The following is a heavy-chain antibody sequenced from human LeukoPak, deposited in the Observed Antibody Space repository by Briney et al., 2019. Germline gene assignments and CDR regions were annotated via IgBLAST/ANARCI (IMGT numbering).Heavy chain of an antibody. D-gene: IGHD4-23*01. CDR2: IDPADSDT. Sequence: GESLKISCNGSGYSFTTYWIGWVRQMPGKGLEWMGIIDPADSDTRYSPSFHGQVTISADKSISTAYRQWSSLKASDTAMYYCARLYGGNYSPYYFDYWGQGTLVTVSS. J-gene: IGHJ4*02. V-gene: IGHV5-51*01. CDR3: ARLYGGNYSPYYFDY. CDR1: GYSFTTYW.